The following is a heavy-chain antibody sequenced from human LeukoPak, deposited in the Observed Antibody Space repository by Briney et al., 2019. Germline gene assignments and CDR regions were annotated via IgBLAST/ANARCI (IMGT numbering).Heavy chain of an antibody. CDR1: GFTFSSYA. Sequence: GSLRLSCAASGFTFSSYAMHWVRQAPGKGLEWVAVISYDGSNKYYADSVKGRFTISRDNSKNSLYLQMNSLRAEDTAVYYCATDWNSSGRDYWGQGTLVTVSS. D-gene: IGHD6-19*01. J-gene: IGHJ4*02. V-gene: IGHV3-30-3*01. CDR2: ISYDGSNK. CDR3: ATDWNSSGRDY.